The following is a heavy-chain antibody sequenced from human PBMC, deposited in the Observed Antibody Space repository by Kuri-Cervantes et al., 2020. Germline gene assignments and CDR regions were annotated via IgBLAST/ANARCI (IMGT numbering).Heavy chain of an antibody. CDR3: ATSHLIKGYYYYYYGMDV. CDR1: GFTFSSYG. V-gene: IGHV3-74*01. CDR2: INSDGSST. J-gene: IGHJ6*01. D-gene: IGHD3-3*02. Sequence: GESLKISCAASGFTFSSYGMHWVRQAPGKGLVWVSRINSDGSSTSYADSVKGRSTISRDNAKNTLYLQMNSLRAEDTAVYYCATSHLIKGYYYYYYGMDVWGQGITVTGSS.